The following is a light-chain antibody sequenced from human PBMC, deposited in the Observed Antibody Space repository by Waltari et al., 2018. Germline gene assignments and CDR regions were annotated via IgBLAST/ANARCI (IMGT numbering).Light chain of an antibody. V-gene: IGLV3-19*01. CDR1: SLRSYY. J-gene: IGLJ2*01. CDR2: GKN. CDR3: NSRDSSGNHRNVV. Sequence: SSELTQDPAVSVALGQTVRITCQGDSLRSYYASWYQQKPGQAPVLVIYGKNNRPSGIPDRFSGSSSGNTASWTITGAQAEDEADYYRNSRDSSGNHRNVVFGGGTKLTVL.